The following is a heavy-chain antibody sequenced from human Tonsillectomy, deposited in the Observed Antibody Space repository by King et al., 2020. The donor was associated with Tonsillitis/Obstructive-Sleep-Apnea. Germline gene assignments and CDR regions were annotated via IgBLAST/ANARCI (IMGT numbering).Heavy chain of an antibody. D-gene: IGHD3-3*01. CDR3: ARHHYDFWSGDGNYDYYYGMDV. CDR2: IYYSGST. V-gene: IGHV4-59*08. J-gene: IGHJ6*02. Sequence: VQLQESGPGLVKPSETLSLTCTVSGGSISSYYWSWIRQPPGKGLEWIGYIYYSGSTNYNPSLKSRVTISVDTSKNQFSLKLSSVTAAETAVYYCARHHYDFWSGDGNYDYYYGMDVWGQGTTVTVSS. CDR1: GGSISSYY.